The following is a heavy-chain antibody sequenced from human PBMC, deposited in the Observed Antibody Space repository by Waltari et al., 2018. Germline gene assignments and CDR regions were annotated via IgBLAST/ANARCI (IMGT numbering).Heavy chain of an antibody. V-gene: IGHV3-21*01. Sequence: EVQLVESGGGLVRPGVSVRLSCVASGFSFRSYNTILVRKAPGKGLEWVSSITTSSTYMYYVDSLKGRFTIARDDAKNSLFLQMNSLRAEDTAVYYCARDLIEPAAIGNYYYGMDVWGQGTTVTVSS. CDR1: GFSFRSYN. CDR2: ITTSSTYM. J-gene: IGHJ6*02. CDR3: ARDLIEPAAIGNYYYGMDV. D-gene: IGHD2-2*01.